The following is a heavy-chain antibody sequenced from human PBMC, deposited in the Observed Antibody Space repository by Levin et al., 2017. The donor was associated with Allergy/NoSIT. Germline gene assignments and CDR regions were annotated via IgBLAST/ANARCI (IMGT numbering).Heavy chain of an antibody. D-gene: IGHD3-10*01. CDR1: GYTFTEYF. V-gene: IGHV1-2*02. J-gene: IGHJ4*02. CDR3: ASDRIGSADS. Sequence: ASVKVSCKASGYTFTEYFILWARQAPGQGLEWIGWINPNTGGTKYAQKFQGRVTMTRDTAISTVYMELTSDDTAVYYCASDRIGSADSWGQGTLVTVSS. CDR2: INPNTGGT.